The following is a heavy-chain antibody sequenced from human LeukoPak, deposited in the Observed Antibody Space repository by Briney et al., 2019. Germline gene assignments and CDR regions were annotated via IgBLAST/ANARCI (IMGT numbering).Heavy chain of an antibody. CDR2: ILYDGSTQ. CDR1: GFTFSTFS. V-gene: IGHV3-30*04. D-gene: IGHD2-2*01. Sequence: GGSLRLSCAASGFTFSTFSMHWVRQAPGKGLEWVAVILYDGSTQYYADSVRGRFTASRDYSKDTLYLQMNSLRVEDTAVYYCARVDCRSTSCSPFDYWGQGTLVTVSS. J-gene: IGHJ4*02. CDR3: ARVDCRSTSCSPFDY.